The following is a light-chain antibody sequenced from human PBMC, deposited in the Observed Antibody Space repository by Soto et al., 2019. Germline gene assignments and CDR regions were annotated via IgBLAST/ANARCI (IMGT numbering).Light chain of an antibody. CDR1: QSVSSSY. CDR2: ATS. J-gene: IGKJ1*01. V-gene: IGKV3-20*01. CDR3: QQYADSRT. Sequence: ELVLTQSPGTLSLSPGERATLSCRASQSVSSSYLAWYQQKPGQAPRLLIYATSSRATGIPDRFSGSGSGADFTLTISRLEPEDFAVYYCQQYADSRTFGQGTKVEIK.